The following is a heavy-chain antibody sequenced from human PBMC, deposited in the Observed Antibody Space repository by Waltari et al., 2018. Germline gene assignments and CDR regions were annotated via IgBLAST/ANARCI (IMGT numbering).Heavy chain of an antibody. CDR3: APGWYSGSYFDY. CDR2: IYYSGST. Sequence: QLQLQESGPGLVKPSETLSLTCTVSGGSISSSSYYWGWIHQPPGKGLEWIGSIYYSGSTYYNPSLKSRVTISVDTSKNQFSLKLSSVTAADTAVYYCAPGWYSGSYFDYWGQGTLVTVSS. D-gene: IGHD1-26*01. CDR1: GGSISSSSYY. V-gene: IGHV4-39*07. J-gene: IGHJ4*02.